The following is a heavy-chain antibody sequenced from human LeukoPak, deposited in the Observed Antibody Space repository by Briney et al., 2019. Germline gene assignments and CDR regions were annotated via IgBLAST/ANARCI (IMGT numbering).Heavy chain of an antibody. CDR2: ISSSGDST. CDR1: GFTFSYYN. D-gene: IGHD2-21*02. Sequence: GGSLRLSCAASGFTFSYYNFHWVRQAPGKGLEYVSAISSSGDSTYYANSVQGRFTISRDNSKNTLYLQMDSLTSEDMAVYYCARDPCGAGDCWRYFDCWGQGTLVTVSS. V-gene: IGHV3-64*01. J-gene: IGHJ4*02. CDR3: ARDPCGAGDCWRYFDC.